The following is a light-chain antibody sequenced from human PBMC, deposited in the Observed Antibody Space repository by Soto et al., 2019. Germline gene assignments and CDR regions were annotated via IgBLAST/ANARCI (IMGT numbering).Light chain of an antibody. CDR2: AAS. CDR1: QGIANY. V-gene: IGKV1-17*03. CDR3: LQYNDYPRT. J-gene: IGKJ1*01. Sequence: DIQMTQSPSAVSASVGDRVTITCRASQGIANYLAWFQQKPGNVPKRLIYAASTLQSGVPSRFSGSGSGTEFTLTIRRLQPEDFATYYCLQYNDYPRTFGQGTKVDIK.